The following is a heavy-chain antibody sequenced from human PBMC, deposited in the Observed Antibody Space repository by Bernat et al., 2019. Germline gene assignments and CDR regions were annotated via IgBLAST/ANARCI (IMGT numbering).Heavy chain of an antibody. CDR2: ISSSGSSI. J-gene: IGHJ4*02. V-gene: IGHV3-48*03. CDR3: GTVTFGGVIPHFAY. Sequence: VQLVESGGGLVHPGGSLRLSCAASGFTFSSYQMNWVRQAPGKGLEWISYISSSGSSISYADSVKGRFTMSRDNAKNSLYLQVSGLRAGDTAVYRGGTVTFGGVIPHFAYWGEGTLVTV. D-gene: IGHD3-16*02. CDR1: GFTFSSYQ.